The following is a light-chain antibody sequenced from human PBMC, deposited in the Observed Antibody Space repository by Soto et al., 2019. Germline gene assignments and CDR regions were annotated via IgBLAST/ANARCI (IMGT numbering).Light chain of an antibody. CDR3: QQYNDEPLT. J-gene: IGKJ4*01. Sequence: DIPMTQSPSTLSASVGDRITITCRASQTISTMLASYQQKPGKAPKFLIYKASTLESGVPSTLSGSGSGTEFTLTISSLQPDDFAIYYCQQYNDEPLTFGGGTQVEIK. CDR2: KAS. CDR1: QTISTM. V-gene: IGKV1-5*03.